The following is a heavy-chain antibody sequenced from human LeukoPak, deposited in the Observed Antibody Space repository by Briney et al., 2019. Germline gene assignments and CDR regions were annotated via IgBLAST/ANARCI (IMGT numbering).Heavy chain of an antibody. V-gene: IGHV3-23*01. D-gene: IGHD1-1*01. CDR1: GFTFSNYA. CDR3: AKVVGTSGWYFDY. J-gene: IGHJ4*02. CDR2: ITGRST. Sequence: TGGSLRLSCAASGFTFSNYAMSWVRQAPGKGLEWVSGITGRSTYYADSVKGRFTISRGISKNTLYVQMNSLRAEDTAVYYCAKVVGTSGWYFDYWGQGTLVTVSS.